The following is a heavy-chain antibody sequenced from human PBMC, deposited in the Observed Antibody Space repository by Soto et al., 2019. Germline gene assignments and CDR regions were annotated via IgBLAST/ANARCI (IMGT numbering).Heavy chain of an antibody. J-gene: IGHJ6*02. Sequence: ASVKVSCKASGYTFTSYYMHWVRQAPGQGLEWMGIINPSGGSTSYAQKFQGRVTMTRDTSTSTVYMELSSLRSEDTAVYYCARNVQSIAAAGPYYYGMDVWGQGTTVTVSS. CDR1: GYTFTSYY. D-gene: IGHD6-13*01. CDR2: INPSGGST. V-gene: IGHV1-46*01. CDR3: ARNVQSIAAAGPYYYGMDV.